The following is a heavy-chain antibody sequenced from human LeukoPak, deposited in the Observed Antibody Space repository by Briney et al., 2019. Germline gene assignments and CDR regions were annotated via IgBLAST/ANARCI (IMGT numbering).Heavy chain of an antibody. CDR3: ARQGIAARRDNWFDP. CDR1: GGSISSYY. V-gene: IGHV4-59*08. D-gene: IGHD6-6*01. J-gene: IGHJ5*02. CDR2: IYYSGST. Sequence: SETLSLTCTVSGGSISSYYWSWIRQPPGKGLERIGYIYYSGSTNYNPSLKSRVTISVDTSKNQFSLKLSSVTAADTAVYYCARQGIAARRDNWFDPWGQGTLVTVSS.